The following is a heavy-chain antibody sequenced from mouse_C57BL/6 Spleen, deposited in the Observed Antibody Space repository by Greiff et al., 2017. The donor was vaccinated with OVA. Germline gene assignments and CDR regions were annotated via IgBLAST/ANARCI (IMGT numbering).Heavy chain of an antibody. Sequence: EVQLQQSGPELVKPGASVKISCKASGYSFTGYYMNWVKQSPEKSLEWIGEINPSTGGTTYNQKFKAKATLTVDKSSSTAYMQLKSLTSEDSAVYYCARSIYSNYVRNYFDYWGQGTTLTVSS. CDR2: INPSTGGT. V-gene: IGHV1-42*01. D-gene: IGHD2-5*01. CDR1: GYSFTGYY. J-gene: IGHJ2*01. CDR3: ARSIYSNYVRNYFDY.